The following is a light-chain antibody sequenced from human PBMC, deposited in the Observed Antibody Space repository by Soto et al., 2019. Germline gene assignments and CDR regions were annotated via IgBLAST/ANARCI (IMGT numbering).Light chain of an antibody. V-gene: IGKV1-5*03. J-gene: IGKJ1*01. CDR2: NAS. CDR1: QSISSS. CDR3: QQANSYSEA. Sequence: DIQMTQSASTLSVSVGDRVTITWAASQSISSSLAWYQQKQGKAPKLLIYNASSLQSGVPSRFSGSGSGTEFNLTITSLQPEDFATYYCQQANSYSEAFGQGTKVDIK.